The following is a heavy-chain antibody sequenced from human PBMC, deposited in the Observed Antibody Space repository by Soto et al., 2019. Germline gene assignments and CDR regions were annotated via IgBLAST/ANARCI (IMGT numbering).Heavy chain of an antibody. CDR3: ARRGEAAAFSSYYYYYLDI. CDR1: GYRFTSSR. Sequence: GPALKISYKRPGYRFTSSRSAPDRQKQRKGLEWMGIIYPGDSDTRYSPSFQGQVTISADKSISTAYLQWSSLKASDTAMYYCARRGEAAAFSSYYYYYLDIWGKGTTVNVSS. J-gene: IGHJ6*03. D-gene: IGHD6-25*01. CDR2: IYPGDSDT. V-gene: IGHV5-51*01.